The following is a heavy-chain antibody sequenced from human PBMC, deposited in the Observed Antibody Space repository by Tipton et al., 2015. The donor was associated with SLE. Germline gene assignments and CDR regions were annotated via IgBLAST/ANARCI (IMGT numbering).Heavy chain of an antibody. V-gene: IGHV5-51*01. Sequence: QLVQSGAEVKKPGASVKVSCKASGYSFTSYWIGWVRQMPGKGLEWMGIIYPGDSDTRYSPSFQGHVTISADKSISTAYLQWSSLKASDTAMYYCARHETYYYGSGSYFYYFDYRGQGTLVTVSS. D-gene: IGHD3-10*01. J-gene: IGHJ4*02. CDR3: ARHETYYYGSGSYFYYFDY. CDR1: GYSFTSYW. CDR2: IYPGDSDT.